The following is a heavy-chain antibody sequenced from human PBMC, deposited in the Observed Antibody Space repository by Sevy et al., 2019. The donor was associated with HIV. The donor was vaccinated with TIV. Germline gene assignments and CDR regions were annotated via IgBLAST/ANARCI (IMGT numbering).Heavy chain of an antibody. CDR2: MNPNSGNT. CDR3: ARDTYYYDSSGYFIFDS. D-gene: IGHD3-22*01. Sequence: ASVKVSCKASGYTFTSYDINWVRQATGQGLEWMGWMNPNSGNTGYAQKFQGRVTMTRNTSISTAYMELRSLRSEDTAVYYCARDTYYYDSSGYFIFDSWGQGTLVTVSS. J-gene: IGHJ4*02. CDR1: GYTFTSYD. V-gene: IGHV1-8*01.